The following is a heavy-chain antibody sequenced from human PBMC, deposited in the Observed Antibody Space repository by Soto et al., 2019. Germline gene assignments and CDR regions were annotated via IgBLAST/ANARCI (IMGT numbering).Heavy chain of an antibody. CDR3: ARDYYKYYDSSGYYRSPAY. J-gene: IGHJ4*02. CDR1: GFAASSNY. CDR2: IYSGGST. D-gene: IGHD3-22*01. Sequence: PGGSLRLSCAASGFAASSNYMTWVRQAPGKGLEWVSVIYSGGSTYYADSVKGRFTISRDNSKNTLFLQMNSLRAEDTAVYYCARDYYKYYDSSGYYRSPAYWGQGTLVTVSS. V-gene: IGHV3-66*01.